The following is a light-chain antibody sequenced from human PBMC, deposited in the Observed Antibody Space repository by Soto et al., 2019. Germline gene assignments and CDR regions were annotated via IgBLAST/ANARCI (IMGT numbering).Light chain of an antibody. CDR2: DAS. Sequence: VLTQSPATLSLSPGERATLSCRASQSVSSYLAWYQQKPGQAPRLLIYDASNRATGIPARFSGSGSGTDFTLTISSLEPEDFAVYYCQQRSNWQVTFGPGTKVXI. J-gene: IGKJ3*01. CDR3: QQRSNWQVT. V-gene: IGKV3-11*01. CDR1: QSVSSY.